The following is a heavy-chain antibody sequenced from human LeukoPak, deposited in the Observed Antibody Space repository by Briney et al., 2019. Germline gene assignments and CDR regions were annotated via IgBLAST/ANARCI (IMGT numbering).Heavy chain of an antibody. CDR2: ISYDGSNK. J-gene: IGHJ6*04. CDR1: GFTFSSYG. CDR3: AKDGSSYYGMDV. V-gene: IGHV3-30*18. Sequence: GGSLRLSCAASGFTFSSYGMHWVRQAPGKGLEWVAVISYDGSNKYYADSVKGRFTISRDNSENTLYLQMNSLRAEDTAVYYCAKDGSSYYGMDVWGKGTTVTVSS.